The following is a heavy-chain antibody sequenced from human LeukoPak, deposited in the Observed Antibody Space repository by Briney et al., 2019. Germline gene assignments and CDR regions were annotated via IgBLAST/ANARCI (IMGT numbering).Heavy chain of an antibody. CDR1: GYTFTGYY. D-gene: IGHD6-19*01. J-gene: IGHJ6*02. Sequence: ASVKVSCKASGYTFTGYYMHWVRQAPGQGLEWMGWINPNSGGTNYAQKFQGRVTMTRDTSISTAYMELSRLRSDDTAVYYCARERIAVAGPYYYGMDVWGQGTTVTVPS. CDR3: ARERIAVAGPYYYGMDV. V-gene: IGHV1-2*02. CDR2: INPNSGGT.